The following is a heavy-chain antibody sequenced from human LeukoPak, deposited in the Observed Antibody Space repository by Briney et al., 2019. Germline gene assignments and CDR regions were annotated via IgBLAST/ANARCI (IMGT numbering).Heavy chain of an antibody. CDR2: IKQDGGQI. V-gene: IGHV3-7*01. CDR3: AKGRSSYPMDYIFDF. CDR1: EFTFSSYW. D-gene: IGHD3-16*02. Sequence: GGSLRLSCAASEFTFSSYWMSWVRQAPGKGLEWVANIKQDGGQIHYLESVKGRFTVSRDNAKNSLYLQMNSLRADDAAVYYCAKGRSSYPMDYIFDFWGQGTLVTVSS. J-gene: IGHJ4*02.